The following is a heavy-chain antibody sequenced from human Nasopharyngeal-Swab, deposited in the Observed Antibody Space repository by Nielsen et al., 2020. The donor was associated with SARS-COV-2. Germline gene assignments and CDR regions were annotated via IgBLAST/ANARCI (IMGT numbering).Heavy chain of an antibody. CDR1: GGSISSSSYY. J-gene: IGHJ6*02. CDR3: ATLGVLRYFEVTYHYYGMDV. D-gene: IGHD3-9*01. CDR2: IYYSGST. V-gene: IGHV4-39*01. Sequence: SETLSLTCTVSGGSISSSSYYWGWIRQPPGKGLEWIGSIYYSGSTYYNPSLKSRVTISVDTSKNQFSLKLSSVTAADTAVYYCATLGVLRYFEVTYHYYGMDVWGQGTTVTVSS.